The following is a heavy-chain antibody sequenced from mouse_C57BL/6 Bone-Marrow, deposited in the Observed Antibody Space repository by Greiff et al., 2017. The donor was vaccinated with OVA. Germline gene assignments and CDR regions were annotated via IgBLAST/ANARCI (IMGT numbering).Heavy chain of an antibody. Sequence: EVQRVESGPGLVKPSQSLSLTCSVTGYSITSGYYWNWIRQFPGNKLEWMGYISYDGSNNYNPSLKNRISITRDPSKNQFFLKLNSVTTEDTATYYCARFGYDGYLYFDYWGQGTTLTVSS. D-gene: IGHD2-3*01. CDR2: ISYDGSN. J-gene: IGHJ2*01. CDR3: ARFGYDGYLYFDY. CDR1: GYSITSGYY. V-gene: IGHV3-6*01.